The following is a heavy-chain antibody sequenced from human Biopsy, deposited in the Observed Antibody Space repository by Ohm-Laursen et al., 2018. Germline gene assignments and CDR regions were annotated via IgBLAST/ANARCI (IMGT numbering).Heavy chain of an antibody. V-gene: IGHV4-4*07. CDR3: AKEGGVGGALDY. CDR1: GASMSGSY. J-gene: IGHJ4*02. Sequence: SDTLSLTCTVSGASMSGSYWTWIRQAAGEGLEWIGRVYTSGSTNYNPSLESRVTMSIDTSKNQFSLRLTSVTAADTAVYYCAKEGGVGGALDYWGQGTLVTVSS. CDR2: VYTSGST. D-gene: IGHD4-23*01.